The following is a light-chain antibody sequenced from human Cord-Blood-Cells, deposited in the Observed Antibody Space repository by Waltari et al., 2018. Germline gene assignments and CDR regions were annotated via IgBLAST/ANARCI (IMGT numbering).Light chain of an antibody. Sequence: SYELTQPPSVSVSPGQTASITCSGDKLGDKYACWYQQKPGQSPVLVIYEASKRPSGIRERFSGSNSGNTATLTISGTQAMDEADYCCQAWDSSTGVVFGGGTKLTVL. CDR1: KLGDKY. J-gene: IGLJ2*01. V-gene: IGLV3-1*01. CDR2: EAS. CDR3: QAWDSSTGVV.